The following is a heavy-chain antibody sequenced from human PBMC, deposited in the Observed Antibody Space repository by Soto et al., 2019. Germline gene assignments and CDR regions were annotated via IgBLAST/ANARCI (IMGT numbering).Heavy chain of an antibody. D-gene: IGHD3-10*01. CDR2: ISSRSDT. CDR3: ARERSTYYYGSGSYFPPMDV. J-gene: IGHJ6*02. V-gene: IGHV3-21*01. Sequence: GGSLRLSCAASGFSFSTYSMNWVRQAPGKGLEWVSSISSRSDTYYADSVKGRFTISRDNAKNSVSLQMDSLRAEDAAVYYCARERSTYYYGSGSYFPPMDVWGQGTTVTVSS. CDR1: GFSFSTYS.